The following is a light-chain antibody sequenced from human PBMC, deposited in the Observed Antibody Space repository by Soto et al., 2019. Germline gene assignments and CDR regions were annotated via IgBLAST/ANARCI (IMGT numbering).Light chain of an antibody. J-gene: IGLJ2*01. CDR2: EVS. Sequence: QSALTQPASVSGSPGQSITISCTGTGSDAGGYNYVSWYQQHPGKAPKLMIYEVSNRPSGVSNRFSGSKSGNTASLTISGLQAEDEAAYYCSSYTSSTTLGVIFGGGTQLTVL. CDR3: SSYTSSTTLGVI. CDR1: GSDAGGYNY. V-gene: IGLV2-14*01.